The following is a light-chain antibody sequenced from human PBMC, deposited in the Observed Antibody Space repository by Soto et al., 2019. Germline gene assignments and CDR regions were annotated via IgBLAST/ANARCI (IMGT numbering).Light chain of an antibody. J-gene: IGKJ4*01. CDR2: DAS. CDR3: QQRSSWPLT. CDR1: QSVSTY. Sequence: EIVLTQSPATLSLSPGERATLSCRASQSVSTYLAWYRQKPGQAPRLLIYDASNRATGIPARFSATASGTDFTLTISSLEPEDSALYYCQQRSSWPLTFGGGTKVEIK. V-gene: IGKV3-11*01.